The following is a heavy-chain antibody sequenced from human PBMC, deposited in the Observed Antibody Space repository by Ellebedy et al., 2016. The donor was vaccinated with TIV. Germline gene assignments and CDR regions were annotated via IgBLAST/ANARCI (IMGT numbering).Heavy chain of an antibody. J-gene: IGHJ3*02. CDR2: ISSSSSYI. CDR3: ARDPGYDSSGPNAFDI. Sequence: GGSLRLXXAASGFTFSSYSMNWVRQAPGKGLEWVSSISSSSSYIYYADSVKGRFTVSRDNAKNSLYLQMNSLRAEDTAVYYCARDPGYDSSGPNAFDIWGQGTMVTVSS. V-gene: IGHV3-21*04. D-gene: IGHD3-22*01. CDR1: GFTFSSYS.